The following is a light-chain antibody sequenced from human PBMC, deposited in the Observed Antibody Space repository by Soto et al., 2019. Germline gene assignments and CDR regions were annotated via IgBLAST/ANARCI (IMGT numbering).Light chain of an antibody. Sequence: QLVPTQPASVSGSPGQSITISCTGTSSDVGSYNLVSWYQQHPGKAPKLMIYEVSKRPSGVSNRFSGSKSGNTASLTISGLQAEDEADYYCCSYAGSSTSYVVFGGGTKLTVL. CDR1: SSDVGSYNL. J-gene: IGLJ2*01. CDR3: CSYAGSSTSYVV. CDR2: EVS. V-gene: IGLV2-23*02.